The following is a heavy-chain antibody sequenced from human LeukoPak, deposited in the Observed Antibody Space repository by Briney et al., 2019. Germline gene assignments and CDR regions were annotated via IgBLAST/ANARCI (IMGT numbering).Heavy chain of an antibody. Sequence: ASVKVSCKASGYTFTGYYIHWVRQAPGQGLECMGWINPNSGGTNYAQKFQGRVTMTRDTSISTVYMELSSLRSEDTAVYYCARVSPVLELRGGYFDYWGQGTLVTVSS. CDR1: GYTFTGYY. V-gene: IGHV1-2*02. CDR3: ARVSPVLELRGGYFDY. CDR2: INPNSGGT. D-gene: IGHD1-7*01. J-gene: IGHJ4*02.